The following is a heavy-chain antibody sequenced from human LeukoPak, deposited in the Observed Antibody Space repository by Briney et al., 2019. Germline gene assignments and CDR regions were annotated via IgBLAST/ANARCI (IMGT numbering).Heavy chain of an antibody. J-gene: IGHJ4*02. CDR3: ASSRSYSYVDY. D-gene: IGHD5-18*01. V-gene: IGHV3-53*01. CDR2: LYSGGST. CDR1: GFIVNNNY. Sequence: GGSLRLSCAASGFIVNNNYMTRVRQAPGKGLEWVSVLYSGGSTYYADSVKGRFTISRDNSKISLYLQMSTRRVEDTAVYYCASSRSYSYVDYWGQGTLVTVSS.